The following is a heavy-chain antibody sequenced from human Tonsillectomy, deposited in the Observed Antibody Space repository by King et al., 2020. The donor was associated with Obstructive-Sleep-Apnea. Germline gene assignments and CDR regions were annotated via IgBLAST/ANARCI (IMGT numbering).Heavy chain of an antibody. CDR1: GFTFSSYG. CDR3: ASARRSGYCSSTSCYGNFDY. V-gene: IGHV3-30*03. D-gene: IGHD2-2*01. CDR2: ISYDGSNK. J-gene: IGHJ4*02. Sequence: QLVQSGGGVVQPGRSLRLSCAASGFTFSSYGMHWVRQAPGKGLEWVAVISYDGSNKYYADSVKGRFTISRDNSKNTLFLQMNSLSPEDTAVYYCASARRSGYCSSTSCYGNFDYWGQGTLVTVSS.